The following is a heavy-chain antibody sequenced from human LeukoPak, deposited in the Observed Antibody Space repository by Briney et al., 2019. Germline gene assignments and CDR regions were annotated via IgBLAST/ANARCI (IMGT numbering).Heavy chain of an antibody. Sequence: SETESLTCTVSGGSISSYYWSWIRQPPGKGLEWIGYIYYSGSTNYNPSLKSRVTISVDTSKNQFSLKLSSVTAADTAVYYCARKAVRWFDPWGQGTLVTVSS. J-gene: IGHJ5*02. CDR3: ARKAVRWFDP. V-gene: IGHV4-59*01. D-gene: IGHD3-10*01. CDR1: GGSISSYY. CDR2: IYYSGST.